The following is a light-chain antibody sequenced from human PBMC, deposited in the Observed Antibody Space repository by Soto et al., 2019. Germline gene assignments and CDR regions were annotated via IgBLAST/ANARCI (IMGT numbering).Light chain of an antibody. Sequence: QSALTQPPSTSGSPRQSVAISCTGTSSDVGGYNYVSWYQQHPGKAPKLMIYEVNKRPSRVPDRFSGSKSGNTASLTVSGLQAEDEADYYCSSYGGSSNVFGTGTKLTVL. CDR1: SSDVGGYNY. CDR3: SSYGGSSNV. J-gene: IGLJ1*01. V-gene: IGLV2-8*01. CDR2: EVN.